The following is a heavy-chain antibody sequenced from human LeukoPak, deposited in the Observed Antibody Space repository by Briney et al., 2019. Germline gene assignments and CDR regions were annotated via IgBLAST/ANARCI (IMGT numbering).Heavy chain of an antibody. D-gene: IGHD2-15*01. V-gene: IGHV4-31*03. Sequence: SETLSLTCNVSGVSVSDGRYYWTWIRQHPGKGLEWIGYKYYSGSAKYNPSLKSRLTISIDTSKSQFSLQLSSVTAADTATYYGATPFCSGISCLNVFNMWGKGTRVTVSS. J-gene: IGHJ3*02. CDR3: ATPFCSGISCLNVFNM. CDR1: GVSVSDGRYY. CDR2: KYYSGSA.